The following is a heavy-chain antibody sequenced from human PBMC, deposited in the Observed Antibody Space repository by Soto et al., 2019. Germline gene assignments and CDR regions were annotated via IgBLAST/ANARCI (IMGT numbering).Heavy chain of an antibody. CDR3: ARPFPDNTYYYYGMDV. CDR2: ISRSGDTT. J-gene: IGHJ6*02. Sequence: EVQVLESGGGLVQPRGSLRLSCAASGFTFSSYAMSWVRQAPGKGLEWVSTISRSGDTTYYADSVKGRFTVSRDNSKNALYLQLNSLRAEDTAVYYCARPFPDNTYYYYGMDVWGQGTTVTVSS. V-gene: IGHV3-23*01. CDR1: GFTFSSYA. D-gene: IGHD1-1*01.